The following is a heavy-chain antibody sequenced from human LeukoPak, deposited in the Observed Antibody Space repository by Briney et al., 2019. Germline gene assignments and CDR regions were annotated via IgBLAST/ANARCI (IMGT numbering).Heavy chain of an antibody. Sequence: PGGSLRLSCAASGFTFSDYYMSWIRQAPGKGLEWVSYISSSGSTIYYADSVKGRFTISRDNARNSLYLQMNSLRAEDTAVYYCARDPKQSGPAFDIWGQGTMVTVSS. D-gene: IGHD3-3*01. CDR1: GFTFSDYY. V-gene: IGHV3-11*01. CDR3: ARDPKQSGPAFDI. J-gene: IGHJ3*02. CDR2: ISSSGSTI.